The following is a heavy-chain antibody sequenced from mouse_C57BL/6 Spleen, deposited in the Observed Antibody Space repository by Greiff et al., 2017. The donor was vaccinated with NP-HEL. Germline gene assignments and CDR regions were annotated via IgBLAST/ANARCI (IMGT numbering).Heavy chain of an antibody. D-gene: IGHD1-1*01. V-gene: IGHV1-52*01. CDR1: GYTFTSYW. Sequence: VQLQQPGAELVRPGSSVKLSCKASGYTFTSYWMHWVKQRPIQGLEWIGNIDPSDSETHYNQKFKDKATLTVDKSSSTAYMQLSSLTSEDSAVYYCARWEGYGSSHFDYWGQGTTLTVSS. CDR3: ARWEGYGSSHFDY. J-gene: IGHJ2*01. CDR2: IDPSDSET.